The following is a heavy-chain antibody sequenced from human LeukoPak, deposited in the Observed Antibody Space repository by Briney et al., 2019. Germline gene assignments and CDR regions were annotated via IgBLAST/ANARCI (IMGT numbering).Heavy chain of an antibody. CDR2: INHSGST. D-gene: IGHD1-26*01. J-gene: IGHJ4*02. CDR1: GGSFSGYY. Sequence: SETLSLTCAVYGGSFSGYYWSWIRQPPGKGLEWIGEINHSGSTNYNPSLKSRVTISVDTSKNQFSLELSSVTAADTAVYYCGSLGATHDYWGQGTLVTVSS. V-gene: IGHV4-34*01. CDR3: GSLGATHDY.